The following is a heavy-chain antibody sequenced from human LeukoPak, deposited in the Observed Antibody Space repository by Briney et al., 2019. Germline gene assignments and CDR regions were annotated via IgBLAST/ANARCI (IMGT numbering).Heavy chain of an antibody. J-gene: IGHJ6*03. CDR3: ARVCYNWNYGYYYYYMDV. Sequence: KPSETLSLTCTVSGGSISSSSYYWGWIRQPPGKGLEWIGSIYYSGSTYYNPSLKSRVTISVDTSKNQFSLKLSSVTAADTAVYYCARVCYNWNYGYYYYYMDVWGKGTTVTVSS. CDR1: GGSISSSSYY. D-gene: IGHD1-1*01. CDR2: IYYSGST. V-gene: IGHV4-39*07.